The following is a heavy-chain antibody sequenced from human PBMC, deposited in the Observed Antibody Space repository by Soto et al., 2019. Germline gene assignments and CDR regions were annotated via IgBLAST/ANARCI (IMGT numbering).Heavy chain of an antibody. CDR1: GGSIDSGDYY. D-gene: IGHD6-19*01. CDR2: VYYSGTT. V-gene: IGHV4-61*05. J-gene: IGHJ4*02. Sequence: SETLSLTCTVSGGSIDSGDYYWSWIRQPPGKGLEWIGYVYYSGTTNYNPFLKSRVTLSLDKSKNQFSLKMNSVTAADTAVYYCARNKQWLVPRLDYWGQGTLVTVSS. CDR3: ARNKQWLVPRLDY.